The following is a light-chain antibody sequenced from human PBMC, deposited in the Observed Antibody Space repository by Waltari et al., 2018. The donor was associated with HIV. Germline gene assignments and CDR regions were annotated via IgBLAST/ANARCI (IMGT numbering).Light chain of an antibody. V-gene: IGLV3-25*03. CDR2: KDN. Sequence: SYELTQAPSVSVSPGQTARIPCSGDALPKQYAYWYQQKPGQAPVLVIYKDNERASGIPERLSGSSSGTTVTLTISGVQAEDEADYYCQSADSSGTYWVFGGGTKLTVL. J-gene: IGLJ2*01. CDR3: QSADSSGTYWV. CDR1: ALPKQY.